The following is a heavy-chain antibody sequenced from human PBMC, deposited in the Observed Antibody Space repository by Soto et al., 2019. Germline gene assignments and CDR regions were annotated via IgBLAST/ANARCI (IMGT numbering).Heavy chain of an antibody. CDR2: VYYSGTT. Sequence: SETLSLTCAVSGGSSRQSSYFWGWIRQPPGKGLEWIASVYYSGTTYYNPSLKSRVTISVDTSKTQFSLKLSSVTAADTAVYYCARLGGSYAVPHFDYWGQGTLVTVSS. J-gene: IGHJ4*02. CDR3: ARLGGSYAVPHFDY. CDR1: GGSSRQSSYF. D-gene: IGHD1-26*01. V-gene: IGHV4-39*07.